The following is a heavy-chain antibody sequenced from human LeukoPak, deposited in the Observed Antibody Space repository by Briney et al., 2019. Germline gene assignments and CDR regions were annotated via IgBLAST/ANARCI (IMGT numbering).Heavy chain of an antibody. CDR3: ARVPGTTVTTSYYYYMDV. D-gene: IGHD4-17*01. CDR2: TNPNRGNT. V-gene: IGHV1-8*01. Sequence: ASVKVSCKASGYTFTSYDINWVRQATGQGLEGMGWTNPNRGNTGYAQKFQGRVTMTRNTSISTAYMELSSLRSEDTAVYYCARVPGTTVTTSYYYYMDVWGKGTTVTISS. J-gene: IGHJ6*03. CDR1: GYTFTSYD.